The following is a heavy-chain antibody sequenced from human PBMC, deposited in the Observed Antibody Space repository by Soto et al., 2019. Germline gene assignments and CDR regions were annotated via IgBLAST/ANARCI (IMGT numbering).Heavy chain of an antibody. CDR3: AKSVVPIFGLVPDY. CDR1: RFTFSSYI. D-gene: IGHD3-3*01. V-gene: IGHV3-23*01. J-gene: IGHJ4*02. Sequence: GSLRLSCTASRFTFSSYIMNWVRQAPGKGLEWISTITADGGGTFYADSVKGRFTISRDNSKNTVYLQLNKLRAEDTAVFYCAKSVVPIFGLVPDYWGQGTLVTVSS. CDR2: ITADGGGT.